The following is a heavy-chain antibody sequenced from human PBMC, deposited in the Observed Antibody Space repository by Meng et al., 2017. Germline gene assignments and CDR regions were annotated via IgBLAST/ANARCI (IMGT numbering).Heavy chain of an antibody. CDR2: IGSSSSYI. V-gene: IGHV3-21*01. J-gene: IGHJ4*02. Sequence: GGSLRLSCAASGFTFSSYSMNWVRQAPGKGLEWVSSIGSSSSYIYYADSVKGRFTISRDNAKNSLYLQMNSLRAEDTAVYYCARVGRSSSWYSDYWGQGTLVTVSS. D-gene: IGHD6-13*01. CDR3: ARVGRSSSWYSDY. CDR1: GFTFSSYS.